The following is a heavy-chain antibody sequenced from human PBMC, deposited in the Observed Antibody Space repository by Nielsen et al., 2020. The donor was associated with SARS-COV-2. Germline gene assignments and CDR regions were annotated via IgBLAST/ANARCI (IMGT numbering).Heavy chain of an antibody. CDR3: ARAPALIGGGVDYGMDV. J-gene: IGHJ6*02. D-gene: IGHD2-15*01. CDR2: MNPNSGNT. CDR1: GYTFTSYD. V-gene: IGHV1-8*01. Sequence: ASVKVSCKASGYTFTSYDINWVRQATGQGLEWMGRMNPNSGNTGYAQKFQGRVTMTRNTSISTAYMELSSLRSEDTAVYYCARAPALIGGGVDYGMDVWGQGTTVTVSS.